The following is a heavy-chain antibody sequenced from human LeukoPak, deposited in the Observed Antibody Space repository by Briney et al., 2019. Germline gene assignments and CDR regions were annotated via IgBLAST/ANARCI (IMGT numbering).Heavy chain of an antibody. J-gene: IGHJ4*02. CDR1: GDSVSSNNVA. D-gene: IGHD4-11*01. CDR2: AYYRSRWQI. Sequence: SQTLSLTCAISGDSVSSNNVAWNWIRQSPSRGLKWLGGAYYRSRWQIDYAVSMTGRITINPDTSKNQFSLQLSSVTPDDAAVYYCARDFTVTHFDFWDQGTLVTVSS. CDR3: ARDFTVTHFDF. V-gene: IGHV6-1*01.